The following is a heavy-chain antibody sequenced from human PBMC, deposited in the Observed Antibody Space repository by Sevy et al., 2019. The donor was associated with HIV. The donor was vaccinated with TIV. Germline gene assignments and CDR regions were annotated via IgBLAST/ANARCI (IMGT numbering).Heavy chain of an antibody. Sequence: SETLSLTCTVSGGSTNTYFGTWIRQPPGKGLEWIGYIYNSGSSNYNPSFKSRVTISVDTSKNQVSLKLSSVTAADTAVYYCARYYYDSSGPGSWFDPWGQGTLVTVSS. D-gene: IGHD3-22*01. V-gene: IGHV4-59*01. J-gene: IGHJ5*02. CDR1: GGSTNTYF. CDR3: ARYYYDSSGPGSWFDP. CDR2: IYNSGSS.